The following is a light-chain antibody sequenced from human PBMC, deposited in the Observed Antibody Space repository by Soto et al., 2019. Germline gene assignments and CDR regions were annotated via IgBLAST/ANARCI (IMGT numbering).Light chain of an antibody. CDR2: EVT. CDR3: SSYTGGNPSYV. Sequence: SALTQPPSASGSPGQSVTISCTGTSSDVGGYDYVSWYQQHPGKAPKLMIYEVTIRPSGVSDRFSGSKSGNTASLTVSGIQAEDEADYYCSSYTGGNPSYVFGTGTKVTV. CDR1: SSDVGGYDY. J-gene: IGLJ1*01. V-gene: IGLV2-8*01.